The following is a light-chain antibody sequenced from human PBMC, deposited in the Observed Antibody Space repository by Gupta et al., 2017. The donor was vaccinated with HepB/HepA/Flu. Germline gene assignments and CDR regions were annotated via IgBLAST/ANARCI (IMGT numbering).Light chain of an antibody. J-gene: IGKJ1*01. V-gene: IGKV3-20*01. CDR3: QQYGSSFRT. CDR1: QSVSNNF. CDR2: AAS. Sequence: EIVLTQSPGTLSLSPGERATLSCRASQSVSNNFLAWYQQKPGQAPRLLIYAASYRDSGIPDRCSGSGSGSDFTLTISRLEPEDFAVYYCQQYGSSFRTFGQGTRVEI.